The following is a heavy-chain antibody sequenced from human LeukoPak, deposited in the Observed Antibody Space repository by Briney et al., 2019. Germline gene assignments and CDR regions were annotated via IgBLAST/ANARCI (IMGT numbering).Heavy chain of an antibody. D-gene: IGHD5-18*01. CDR1: GFTFSSYA. V-gene: IGHV3-30*01. CDR3: ARERGYSYGYINY. Sequence: PGRSLRLSCAASGFTFSSYAMHWVRQAPGKGLEWVAVISYDGSNKYHADSVKGRFTISRDNSKNTLYLQMNSLRAEDTAVYYCARERGYSYGYINYWGQGTLVTVSS. J-gene: IGHJ4*02. CDR2: ISYDGSNK.